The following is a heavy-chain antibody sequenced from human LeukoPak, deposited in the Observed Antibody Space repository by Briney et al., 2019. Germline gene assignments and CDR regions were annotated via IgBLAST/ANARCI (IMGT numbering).Heavy chain of an antibody. CDR2: INPNSGGT. J-gene: IGHJ3*02. D-gene: IGHD2-8*02. CDR1: GYTFTSYG. V-gene: IGHV1-2*02. CDR3: ARLVTDAFDI. Sequence: GASVKVSCKASGYTFTSYGISWVRQAPGQGLEWMGWINPNSGGTNYAQKFQGRVTMTRDTSISTAYMELSRLRSDDTAVYYCARLVTDAFDIWGQGTMVTVSS.